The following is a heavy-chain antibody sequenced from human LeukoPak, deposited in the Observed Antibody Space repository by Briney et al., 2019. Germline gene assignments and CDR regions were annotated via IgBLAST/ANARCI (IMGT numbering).Heavy chain of an antibody. CDR1: GGSISSSSYY. J-gene: IGHJ6*03. CDR3: ARVGRTYYYYMDV. Sequence: NPSETLSLTCTVSGGSISSSSYYWGWIRQPPGKGLEWIGSIFHSGSTYYNPSLKSRVTISLDTSKNQFSLKLSSVTAADTAVYYCARVGRTYYYYMDVWGKGTTVTVSS. V-gene: IGHV4-39*07. CDR2: IFHSGST. D-gene: IGHD1-26*01.